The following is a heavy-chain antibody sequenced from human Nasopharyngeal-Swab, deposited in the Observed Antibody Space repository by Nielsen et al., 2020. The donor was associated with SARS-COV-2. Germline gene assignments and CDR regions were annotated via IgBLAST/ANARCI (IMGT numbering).Heavy chain of an antibody. J-gene: IGHJ4*02. CDR3: ARETLGLGIVVGDY. V-gene: IGHV4-31*03. D-gene: IGHD3-22*01. CDR1: GGSISSGGYY. CDR2: IYYSGST. Sequence: SETLSLPCTVSGGSISSGGYYWSWIRQHPGKGLEWIGYIYYSGSTYYNPSLKSRVTISVDTSKNQFSLKLSSVTAADTAVYYCARETLGLGIVVGDYWGQGTLVTVSS.